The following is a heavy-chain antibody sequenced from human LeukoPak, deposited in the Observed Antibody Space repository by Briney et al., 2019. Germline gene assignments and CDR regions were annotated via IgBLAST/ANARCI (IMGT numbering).Heavy chain of an antibody. Sequence: VASVKVSCKASGGTFSSYAISWVRQAPGQGLECMGGIIPLYDTANYAQKFQGRVTITADKSTSTVYMELSSLRSEDTAVYFCARRYCTNGVCYHDRGAFDIWGQGTMVTVSS. CDR2: IIPLYDTA. CDR1: GGTFSSYA. D-gene: IGHD2-8*01. V-gene: IGHV1-69*06. CDR3: ARRYCTNGVCYHDRGAFDI. J-gene: IGHJ3*02.